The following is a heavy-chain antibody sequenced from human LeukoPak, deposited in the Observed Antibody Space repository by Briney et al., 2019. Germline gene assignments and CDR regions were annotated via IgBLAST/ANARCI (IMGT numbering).Heavy chain of an antibody. CDR3: VKDLRGPEGF. D-gene: IGHD2-2*01. Sequence: QPGGSLRLSCAASGFTFSSYSMNWVRQAPGKGLEWVSFISSSSSTIYYADSVKGRFTISRDDAKTSLYLQMISLRAEDTAVYYCVKDLRGPEGFWGQGTLVIVSS. V-gene: IGHV3-48*04. J-gene: IGHJ4*02. CDR1: GFTFSSYS. CDR2: ISSSSSTI.